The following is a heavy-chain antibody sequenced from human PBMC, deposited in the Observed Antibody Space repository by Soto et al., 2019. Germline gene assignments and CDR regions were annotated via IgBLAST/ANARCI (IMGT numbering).Heavy chain of an antibody. CDR3: VKEGKMGVEGFDF. CDR1: VFTVSDHA. J-gene: IGHJ4*02. CDR2: IRGDFVTT. V-gene: IGHV3-23*01. D-gene: IGHD1-26*01. Sequence: GSLRVSCATSVFTVSDHAMHWVRQAPGEGLEWVSGIRGDFVTTPYADSVKGRFTISRDNSQNTLYLHMNSLRAEDTARYYCVKEGKMGVEGFDFWGQGTLVTVSS.